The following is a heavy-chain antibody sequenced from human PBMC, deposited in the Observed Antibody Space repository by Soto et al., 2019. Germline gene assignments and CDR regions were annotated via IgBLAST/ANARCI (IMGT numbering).Heavy chain of an antibody. J-gene: IGHJ6*03. Sequence: QVQLVQSGAEVQKPGSSVKVSCKASGGTFSSYTISWVRQAPGQGLEWMGRIIPILGIANYAQKFQGRVTITADKSTITAYMELSSLRSEDTAVYYCAIARGYSTPSRYYYYMDVWGKGTTVTVSS. V-gene: IGHV1-69*02. CDR3: AIARGYSTPSRYYYYMDV. CDR2: IIPILGIA. D-gene: IGHD4-4*01. CDR1: GGTFSSYT.